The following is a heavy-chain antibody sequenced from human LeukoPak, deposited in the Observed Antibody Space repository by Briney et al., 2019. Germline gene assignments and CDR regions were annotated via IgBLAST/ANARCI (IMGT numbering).Heavy chain of an antibody. V-gene: IGHV3-23*01. J-gene: IGHJ3*02. D-gene: IGHD3-10*01. CDR3: AKDRGYYYGSGSYLAMAFDI. CDR1: GFTFSSYS. Sequence: GGSLRLSCAASGFTFSSYSMSWVRQAPGKGLEWVSAISGSGGSTYYADSVKGRFTISRDNSKNTLYLQMNSLRAEDTAVYYCAKDRGYYYGSGSYLAMAFDIWGQGTMVTVSS. CDR2: ISGSGGST.